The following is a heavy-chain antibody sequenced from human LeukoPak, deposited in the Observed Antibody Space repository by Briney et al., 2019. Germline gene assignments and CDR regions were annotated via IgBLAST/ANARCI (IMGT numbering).Heavy chain of an antibody. CDR1: GFTVSSSY. Sequence: GSLRLSCAASGFTVSSSYMTWLRQPPGKGLEWIGYIYYSRSTNYNPSLKSRVTISIDTSNNQFSLKLNSVTAADTAVYYCAKGAGWYHYWGQGTLVTVSS. J-gene: IGHJ4*02. CDR3: AKGAGWYHY. V-gene: IGHV4-59*02. CDR2: IYYSRST. D-gene: IGHD6-19*01.